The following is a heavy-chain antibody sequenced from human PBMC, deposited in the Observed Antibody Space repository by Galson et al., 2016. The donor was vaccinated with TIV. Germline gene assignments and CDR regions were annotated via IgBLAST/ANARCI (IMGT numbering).Heavy chain of an antibody. Sequence: SLRLSCAASGFTFRDYYMSWIRQAPGKGLEWVSDISSGSTKYYADSVKGRFTVSRDNAKNSLYLQMNSLRAEDTAVYYCARVPAKLDAQTNYGMDVWGQGTTVTVSS. CDR2: ISSGSTK. J-gene: IGHJ6*02. D-gene: IGHD1-1*01. CDR3: ARVPAKLDAQTNYGMDV. V-gene: IGHV3-11*01. CDR1: GFTFRDYY.